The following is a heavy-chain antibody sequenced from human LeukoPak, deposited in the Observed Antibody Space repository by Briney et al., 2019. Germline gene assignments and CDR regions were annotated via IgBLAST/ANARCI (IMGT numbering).Heavy chain of an antibody. J-gene: IGHJ2*01. CDR1: GGSISSSSYY. CDR2: INHSGST. Sequence: SSETLSLTCTVSGGSISSSSYYWGWIRQPPGKGLEWIGEINHSGSTNYNPSLKSRVTISVDTSKNQFSLKLSSVTAADTAVYYCARLRGFHWYFDLWGRGTLVTVSS. V-gene: IGHV4-39*01. CDR3: ARLRGFHWYFDL.